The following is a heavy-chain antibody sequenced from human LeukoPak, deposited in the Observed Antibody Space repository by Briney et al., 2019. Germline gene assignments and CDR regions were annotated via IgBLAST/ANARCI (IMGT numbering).Heavy chain of an antibody. CDR3: ARDIVGATKVGY. J-gene: IGHJ4*02. V-gene: IGHV3-21*01. CDR2: ISSSSSYI. Sequence: GSLRLSCAASGFTFSSYSMNWVRQAPGKGLEWGSSISSSSSYIYYADSVKGRFTISRDNAKNSLYLQMNSLRAEDTAVYYCARDIVGATKVGYWGQGTLVTVSS. D-gene: IGHD1-26*01. CDR1: GFTFSSYS.